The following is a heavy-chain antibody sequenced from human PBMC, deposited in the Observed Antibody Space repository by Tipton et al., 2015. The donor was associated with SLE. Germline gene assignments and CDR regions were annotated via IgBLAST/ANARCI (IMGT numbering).Heavy chain of an antibody. J-gene: IGHJ4*02. D-gene: IGHD3-16*02. V-gene: IGHV4-34*01. CDR2: INHSGGT. CDR1: GGSFSDYY. Sequence: TLSLTCAVYGGSFSDYYWNWIRLPPGKGLEWIGEINHSGGTNYSPSLKSRVTISTDTSKNQFSLKLTSVTAADTAVYYCARSSSIRLGALSSPFDSWGQGTLVTVSS. CDR3: ARSSSIRLGALSSPFDS.